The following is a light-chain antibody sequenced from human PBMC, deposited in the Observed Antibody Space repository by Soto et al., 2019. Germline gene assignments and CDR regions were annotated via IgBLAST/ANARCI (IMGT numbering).Light chain of an antibody. Sequence: AIQMTQSPSSLSASLGDSVAITCRASQDIKNDLAWYRHRPGTAPKLLFYAATALQSGVPLRVSGSGSGTDFTLTIRNLQPEDSATYYCLQDYSHPPTFGQGTRLEIK. V-gene: IGKV1-6*01. CDR2: AAT. CDR3: LQDYSHPPT. J-gene: IGKJ2*01. CDR1: QDIKND.